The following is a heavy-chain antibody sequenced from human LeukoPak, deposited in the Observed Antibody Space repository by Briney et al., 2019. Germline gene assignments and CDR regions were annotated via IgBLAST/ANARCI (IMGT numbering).Heavy chain of an antibody. CDR2: IKYDGSEK. CDR3: AREGSGNYVDY. D-gene: IGHD3-10*01. V-gene: IGHV3-7*01. CDR1: GFTFSSYW. Sequence: GGSLRLSCAGSGFTFSSYWMRWVRQAPGKGLEWVANIKYDGSEKYYVDSVKGRFTISRDNAKNSLYLQMNSLRAEDTAVYYCAREGSGNYVDYWGQGTLVTVSS. J-gene: IGHJ4*02.